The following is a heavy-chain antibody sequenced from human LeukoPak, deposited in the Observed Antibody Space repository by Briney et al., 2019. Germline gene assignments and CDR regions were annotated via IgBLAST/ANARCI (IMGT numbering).Heavy chain of an antibody. CDR2: VFYSGST. J-gene: IGHJ3*02. D-gene: IGHD6-6*01. V-gene: IGHV4-59*01. CDR1: GDPINSYY. Sequence: SETLSLTCTVSGDPINSYYWSWLRQPPGKGLEWIGYVFYSGSTNYNPSLTSRVTISVDTSKNQFSLKLSSVTAADTAVYYCARGASSSWLVGGAFDIWGQGTMVTVSS. CDR3: ARGASSSWLVGGAFDI.